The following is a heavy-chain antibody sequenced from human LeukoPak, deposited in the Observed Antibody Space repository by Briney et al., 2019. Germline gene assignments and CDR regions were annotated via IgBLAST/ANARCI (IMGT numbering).Heavy chain of an antibody. V-gene: IGHV4-34*01. J-gene: IGHJ4*02. CDR3: ARDSYDTSGYRPKYYFDY. CDR2: INHRGST. D-gene: IGHD3-22*01. CDR1: GGSFSGFY. Sequence: SETLSLTCAVYGGSFSGFYWTWIRQPPGKGLEWIGEINHRGSTNYNPSLNNRVTISLERAKNQFSLKLTSVTAADTAVYFCARDSYDTSGYRPKYYFDYWGQGTLVTVSS.